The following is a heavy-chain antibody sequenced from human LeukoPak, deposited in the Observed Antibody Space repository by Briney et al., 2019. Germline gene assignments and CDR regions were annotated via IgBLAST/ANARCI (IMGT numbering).Heavy chain of an antibody. J-gene: IGHJ4*02. CDR2: INHSGST. D-gene: IGHD2-2*01. Sequence: SETLSLTCAVYGGSFSGYYWSWIRQPPGKGLEWIGEINHSGSTKYNPSLKSRVTISVDTSKNQFSLKLSSVTAADTAVCYCARGVGYCSSTSCPLVDYWGQGTLVTVSS. CDR1: GGSFSGYY. V-gene: IGHV4-34*01. CDR3: ARGVGYCSSTSCPLVDY.